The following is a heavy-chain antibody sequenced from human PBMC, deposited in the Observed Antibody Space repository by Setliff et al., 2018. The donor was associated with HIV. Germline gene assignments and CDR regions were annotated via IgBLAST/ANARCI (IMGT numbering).Heavy chain of an antibody. CDR1: GYSISSGYY. J-gene: IGHJ3*02. CDR3: AVFSGTYQGAFDI. Sequence: PSETLSLTCAVSGYSISSGYYWGWIRQPPGKGLEWIGSIYHNGNTYYNPSPRSRVTISVDTSKNQFSLKLSSVTAADTAMYYCAVFSGTYQGAFDIWGQGTMVTVSS. V-gene: IGHV4-38-2*01. D-gene: IGHD1-26*01. CDR2: IYHNGNT.